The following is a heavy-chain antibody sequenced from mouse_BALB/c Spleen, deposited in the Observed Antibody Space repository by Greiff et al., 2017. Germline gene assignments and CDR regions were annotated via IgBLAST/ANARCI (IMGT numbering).Heavy chain of an antibody. Sequence: QVQLKQSGAELVRPGVSVKISCKGSGYTFTDYAMHWVKQSHAKSLEWIGVISTYYSDASYNQKFKGKATMTVDKSSSTAYMELARLTSEDSAIYYCARGDYGYAMDYWGQGTSVTVSS. V-gene: IGHV1S137*01. CDR1: GYTFTDYA. D-gene: IGHD2-4*01. CDR3: ARGDYGYAMDY. J-gene: IGHJ4*01. CDR2: ISTYYSDA.